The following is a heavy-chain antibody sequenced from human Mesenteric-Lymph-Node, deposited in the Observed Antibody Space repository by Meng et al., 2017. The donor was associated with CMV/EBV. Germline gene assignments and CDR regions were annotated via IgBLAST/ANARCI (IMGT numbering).Heavy chain of an antibody. D-gene: IGHD3-10*01. Sequence: SFCDYCWPWIRQSPGKGLEWIGELNHRGSANSSPSLESRITISVDTSKNQFSLKLSSMTAADTALYYCARINYYGSGSYSLDWFDPWGQGTLVTVSS. V-gene: IGHV4-34*01. CDR2: LNHRGSA. J-gene: IGHJ5*02. CDR3: ARINYYGSGSYSLDWFDP. CDR1: SFCDYC.